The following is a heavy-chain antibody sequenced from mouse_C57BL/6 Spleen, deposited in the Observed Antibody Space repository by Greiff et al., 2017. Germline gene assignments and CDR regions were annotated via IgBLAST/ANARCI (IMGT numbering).Heavy chain of an antibody. CDR1: GYAFSNSW. CDR2: IYPGDGDT. J-gene: IGHJ2*01. V-gene: IGHV1-82*01. CDR3: ARGDYDYDYSFDY. D-gene: IGHD2-4*01. Sequence: VLLVESGPELVKPGASVKISCKASGYAFSNSWMNWVKQRPGKGLEWIGRIYPGDGDTNYNGKFKGKATLTADNSSSTAYMQHSSLTSEDSAVYSCARGDYDYDYSFDYWGQGTTLTVSS.